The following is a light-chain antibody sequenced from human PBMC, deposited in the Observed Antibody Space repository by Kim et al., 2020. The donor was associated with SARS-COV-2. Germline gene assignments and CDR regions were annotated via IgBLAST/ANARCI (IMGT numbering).Light chain of an antibody. Sequence: VSPWQRATLSCSASQSVSSNSAWYPQTPGQAPRLLMYGASTRATGTSPRFSGSGSGTEFTLPISSLQSEDFAVYYCQQYSNWPGTFGQGTKVDIK. CDR3: QQYSNWPGT. CDR1: QSVSSN. J-gene: IGKJ1*01. V-gene: IGKV3-15*01. CDR2: GAS.